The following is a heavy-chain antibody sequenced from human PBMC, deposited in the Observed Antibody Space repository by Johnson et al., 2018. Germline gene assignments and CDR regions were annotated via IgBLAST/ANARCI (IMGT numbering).Heavy chain of an antibody. Sequence: QVQLVESGGGVVQPGRSLRLSCAASGFTFSSHGMHWVRQAPGKGLEWVAVIWYDGSNKYYADSVKGRFTISRDNSKNTLYRQMNSLRAEDTAVYYCARDNADLMMDVWGQGTTVTVSS. V-gene: IGHV3-33*01. CDR3: ARDNADLMMDV. CDR1: GFTFSSHG. J-gene: IGHJ6*02. CDR2: IWYDGSNK. D-gene: IGHD3-3*01.